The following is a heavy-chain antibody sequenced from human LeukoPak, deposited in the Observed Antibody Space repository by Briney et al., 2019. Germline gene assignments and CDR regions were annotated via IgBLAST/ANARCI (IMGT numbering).Heavy chain of an antibody. J-gene: IGHJ4*02. CDR1: GDSIGTYY. D-gene: IGHD1-14*01. V-gene: IGHV4-59*01. CDR3: ARWSRAPGAMYYFDS. CDR2: IYFGGST. Sequence: SETLSLTRTVAGDSIGTYYWSWDRQSPERGLEWIGYIYFGGSTNYNPSLKSRVTISVHTSKNQFSLRLDSVTAADTAVYYCARWSRAPGAMYYFDSRGQGTLVTVSS.